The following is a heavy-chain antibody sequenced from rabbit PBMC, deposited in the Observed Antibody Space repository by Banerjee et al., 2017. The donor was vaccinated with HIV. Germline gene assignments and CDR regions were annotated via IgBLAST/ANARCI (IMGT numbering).Heavy chain of an antibody. D-gene: IGHD1-1*01. Sequence: QEQLEESGGGLVKPGASLTLSCKASGFSFSNKYVMCWVRQAPGKGLEWIACINTSSGNTVYASWAKGRFTISKTSSTTVTLQMTSLTAADTATYFCARDLGGVIGWNFNLRGQGTLVTVS. V-gene: IGHV1S45*01. CDR1: GFSFSNKYV. CDR2: INTSSGNT. CDR3: ARDLGGVIGWNFNL. J-gene: IGHJ4*01.